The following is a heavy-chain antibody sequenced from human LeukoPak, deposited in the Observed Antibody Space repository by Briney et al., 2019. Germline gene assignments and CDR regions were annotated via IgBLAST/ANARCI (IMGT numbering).Heavy chain of an antibody. CDR1: GDSISGYY. J-gene: IGHJ5*02. D-gene: IGHD1-26*01. Sequence: PSETLSLTCTVSGDSISGYYWSWIRQPPGKGLEWIGYIYYSGSTNYNPSLKSRVTISVDTSKNQFSLKLSSVTAADTAVYYCARVRYEGGSYVRWFDPWGQGTLVTVSS. V-gene: IGHV4-59*01. CDR3: ARVRYEGGSYVRWFDP. CDR2: IYYSGST.